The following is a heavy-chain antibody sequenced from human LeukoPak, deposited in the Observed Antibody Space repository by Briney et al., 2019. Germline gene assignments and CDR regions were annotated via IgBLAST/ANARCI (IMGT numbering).Heavy chain of an antibody. D-gene: IGHD6-19*01. V-gene: IGHV6-1*01. CDR1: GDSVSSNNGA. CDR2: TYYRSKWYN. CDR3: ARGVGTSGWYTFDY. J-gene: IGHJ4*02. Sequence: SQTLSLTCGISGDSVSSNNGAWNWIRQSPSRGLEWLGRTYYRSKWYNDYAGSMKGRITISPDTSKNQFSLQLNSLTPEDTAVYYCARGVGTSGWYTFDYWGQGTLVTVSS.